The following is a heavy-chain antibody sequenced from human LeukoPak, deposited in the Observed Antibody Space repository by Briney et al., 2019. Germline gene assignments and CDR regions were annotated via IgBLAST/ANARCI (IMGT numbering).Heavy chain of an antibody. CDR1: GFIFSSYW. Sequence: GGSLRLSCAASGFIFSSYWMNWVRQAPGKGLEWVANRNQDGRERYYVDSVKGRFTISRDNARNSLYLQMDSLRVEDTAVYYCASGVYQIDYWGQGTLVHVSS. CDR2: RNQDGRER. J-gene: IGHJ4*02. D-gene: IGHD3-3*01. CDR3: ASGVYQIDY. V-gene: IGHV3-7*03.